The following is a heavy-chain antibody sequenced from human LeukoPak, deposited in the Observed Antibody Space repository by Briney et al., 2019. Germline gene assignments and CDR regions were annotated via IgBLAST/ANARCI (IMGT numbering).Heavy chain of an antibody. CDR1: GFTFSSYW. J-gene: IGHJ4*02. V-gene: IGHV3-74*01. CDR2: INSDGSSI. CDR3: ARGILTGNAPFY. D-gene: IGHD3-9*01. Sequence: PGGSLRLSCAASGFTFSSYWMHWVRQAPGKGLVWVSRINSDGSSITYADSVKGRFTISRDNAKNTLYLQMNSLRAEDTAVYYCARGILTGNAPFYCGQGTLVTVSS.